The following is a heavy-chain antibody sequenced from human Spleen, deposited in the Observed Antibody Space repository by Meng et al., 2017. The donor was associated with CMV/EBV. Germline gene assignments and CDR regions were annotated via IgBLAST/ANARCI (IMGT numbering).Heavy chain of an antibody. D-gene: IGHD7-27*01. V-gene: IGHV3-20*04. Sequence: GGSLRLSCAASGFIFDDYGMNWVRQAPGKGLEWVSGINWNGGSTGYADSVKGRFTISRDNAKNTLYLRMNSLRDEDTAVYFCARRAWGQLFTGGDFDLWGRGTLVTVSS. CDR3: ARRAWGQLFTGGDFDL. CDR2: INWNGGST. J-gene: IGHJ2*01. CDR1: GFIFDDYG.